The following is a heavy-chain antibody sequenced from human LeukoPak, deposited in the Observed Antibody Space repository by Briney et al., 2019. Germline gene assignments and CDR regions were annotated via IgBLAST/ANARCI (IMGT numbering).Heavy chain of an antibody. CDR1: GGSISSYY. CDR2: IYTSGST. D-gene: IGHD2-2*01. Sequence: SETLSLTCTVSGGSISSYYWSWIRQPAGKGLEWIGRIYTSGSTNYNPSLKSRVTMSVDTSKNQSFLKLSSVTAADTAVYYCARDHCSSTSCFLPGGWFDPWGQGTLVTVSS. V-gene: IGHV4-4*07. CDR3: ARDHCSSTSCFLPGGWFDP. J-gene: IGHJ5*02.